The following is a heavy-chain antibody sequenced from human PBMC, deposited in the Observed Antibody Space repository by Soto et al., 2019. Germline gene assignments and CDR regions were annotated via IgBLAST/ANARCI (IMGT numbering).Heavy chain of an antibody. CDR1: GGTFSSYT. CDR3: ARGKDSSSWHEGQNWFDP. V-gene: IGHV1-69*02. CDR2: IIPILGIA. J-gene: IGHJ5*02. Sequence: QVQLVQSGAEVKKPGSSVKVSCKASGGTFSSYTISWVRQASGQGLEWMGRIIPILGIANYAQKFQGRVTITADKSTSTAYMELSSLRSEDTAVYYCARGKDSSSWHEGQNWFDPWGQGTLVTVSS. D-gene: IGHD6-13*01.